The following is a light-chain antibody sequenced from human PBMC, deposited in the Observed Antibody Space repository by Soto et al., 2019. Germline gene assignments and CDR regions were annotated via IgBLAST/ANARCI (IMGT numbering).Light chain of an antibody. Sequence: DIQLTQSPSFLSASLGDRVTITFRASQGISSYLAWYQQEPGKAPKLLIYAASTLQSGVPSRFSGSGSETEFTLTISSLQPEDCATYYCQQLNAYPLTFGGGTKVEIK. CDR2: AAS. CDR1: QGISSY. CDR3: QQLNAYPLT. V-gene: IGKV1-9*01. J-gene: IGKJ4*01.